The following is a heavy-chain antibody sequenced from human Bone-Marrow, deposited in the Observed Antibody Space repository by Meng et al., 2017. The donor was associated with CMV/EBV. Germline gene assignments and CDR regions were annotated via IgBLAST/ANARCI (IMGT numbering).Heavy chain of an antibody. CDR3: AGYYDSWGGYLLSYYGMGV. CDR1: GFTFSSYS. D-gene: IGHD3-3*01. Sequence: GESLKISCAASGFTFSSYSMNWVRQAPGKGLEWVSYISSSSNTIYYADSVKGRFTISRDNAENSLYLQMNSLRAEDTAVYYCAGYYDSWGGYLLSYYGMGVWGQGTTVTVSS. J-gene: IGHJ6*02. V-gene: IGHV3-48*04. CDR2: ISSSSNTI.